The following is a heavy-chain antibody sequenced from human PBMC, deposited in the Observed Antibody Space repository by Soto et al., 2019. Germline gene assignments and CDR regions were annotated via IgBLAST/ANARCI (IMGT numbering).Heavy chain of an antibody. CDR2: IYHSGST. CDR1: GFSLSSGYY. V-gene: IGHV4-38-2*01. Sequence: PSETLSLTCAVSGFSLSSGYYWGWIRQPPGKGLECIGTIYHSGSTYYNPSLKSRVTISVDTSKNQFSLKLDSVTAADTAVYYWARGKWEPYYFDYWGQGTLVTVSS. D-gene: IGHD1-26*01. CDR3: ARGKWEPYYFDY. J-gene: IGHJ4*02.